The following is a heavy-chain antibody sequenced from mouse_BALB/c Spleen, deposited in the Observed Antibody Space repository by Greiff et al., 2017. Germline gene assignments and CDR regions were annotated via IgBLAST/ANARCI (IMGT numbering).Heavy chain of an antibody. CDR2: IYPYNGGT. V-gene: IGHV1S29*02. CDR3: AMDPAWFAY. Sequence: VQLKQSGPELVKPGASVKISCKASGYTFTDYNMHWVKQSHGKSLEWIGYIYPYNGGTGYNQKFKSKATLTVDNSSSTAYMELRSLTSEDSAVYYCAMDPAWFAYWGQGTLVTVSA. CDR1: GYTFTDYN. J-gene: IGHJ3*01.